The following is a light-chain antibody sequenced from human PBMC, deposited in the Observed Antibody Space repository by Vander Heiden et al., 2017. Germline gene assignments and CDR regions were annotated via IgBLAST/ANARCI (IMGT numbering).Light chain of an antibody. Sequence: SVLPPPPSVSGAPRQRVTISCTGSSSNIGAGYDVHWYQQLPGTAPKLLIYGNSNRPSGVPDRFSGSKSGTSASLAITGLQVEDEADYYCQSYDSSLRVVFGGGTKLTVL. J-gene: IGLJ2*01. V-gene: IGLV1-40*01. CDR2: GNS. CDR3: QSYDSSLRVV. CDR1: SSNIGAGYD.